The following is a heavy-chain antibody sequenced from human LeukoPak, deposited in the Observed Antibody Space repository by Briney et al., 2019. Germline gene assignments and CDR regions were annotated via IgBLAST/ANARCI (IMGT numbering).Heavy chain of an antibody. D-gene: IGHD6-6*01. CDR2: LWADGSKT. Sequence: GGSLRLSCTASGFTLSHYGMYWVRQAPGKGLESVALLWADGSKTSYPDSVKGRFTIPRDISRNTLYQQMNSLRVEDTALYYCASGKYSTSSLDYWGQGTLVTVSS. J-gene: IGHJ4*02. CDR3: ASGKYSTSSLDY. V-gene: IGHV3-33*01. CDR1: GFTLSHYG.